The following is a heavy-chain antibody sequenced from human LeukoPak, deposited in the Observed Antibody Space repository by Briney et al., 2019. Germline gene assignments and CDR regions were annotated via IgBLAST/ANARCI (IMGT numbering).Heavy chain of an antibody. D-gene: IGHD3-10*01. CDR2: ISSSSSNI. J-gene: IGHJ4*02. Sequence: PGGSLRLSCAASGFTFSSYSMNWVRQAPGKGLEWVSHISSSSSNIYYADSVKGRFTISRDNAKNSLYLQMNSLRAEDTAVYYCARAGFTFSDYFGSFFDYWGQGTLVTVSS. V-gene: IGHV3-48*01. CDR3: ARAGFTFSDYFGSFFDY. CDR1: GFTFSSYS.